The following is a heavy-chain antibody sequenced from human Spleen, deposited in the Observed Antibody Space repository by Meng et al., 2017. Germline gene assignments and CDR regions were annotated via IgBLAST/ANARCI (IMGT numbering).Heavy chain of an antibody. J-gene: IGHJ4*02. CDR1: GYSISSGYY. D-gene: IGHD2-15*01. Sequence: SETLSLTCTVSGYSISSGYYWGWIRQPPGKGLEWIGSIYHSGSTYYNSSLKSRVSISRDTSKNQFSLKLTSVTAADTAMYYCARLVAYCSGGRCYSSYFDYWGQGTLVTVSS. CDR3: ARLVAYCSGGRCYSSYFDY. CDR2: IYHSGST. V-gene: IGHV4-38-2*02.